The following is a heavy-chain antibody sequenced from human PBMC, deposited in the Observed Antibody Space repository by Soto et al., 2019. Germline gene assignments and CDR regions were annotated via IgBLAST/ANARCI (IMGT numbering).Heavy chain of an antibody. CDR1: GYTFTSYY. J-gene: IGHJ4*02. CDR3: ARDGVVVPSALYYFDY. V-gene: IGHV1-46*01. D-gene: IGHD2-2*01. CDR2: INPSGYGT. Sequence: ASVKVSCKASGYTFTSYYMHWVLQAPGQGLEWMGIINPSGYGTSYAQKFQGRVTITRDTSTSTFYMELRSLRSDDTAVYFCARDGVVVPSALYYFDYWGQGTLVTVSS.